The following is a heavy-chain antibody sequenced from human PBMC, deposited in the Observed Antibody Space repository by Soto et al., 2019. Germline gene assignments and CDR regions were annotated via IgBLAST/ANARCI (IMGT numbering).Heavy chain of an antibody. CDR1: GYTFTSSA. J-gene: IGHJ6*02. Sequence: ASVKVSCKASGYTFTSSAMHWVRQAPGQRLEWMGWINAGNGNTKYSQKFQGRVTITRDTSASTAYMELSSLRSEDTAVYYCARDMVRGSSLFYGMDVWGQGTTVTVSS. CDR3: ARDMVRGSSLFYGMDV. D-gene: IGHD3-10*01. CDR2: INAGNGNT. V-gene: IGHV1-3*01.